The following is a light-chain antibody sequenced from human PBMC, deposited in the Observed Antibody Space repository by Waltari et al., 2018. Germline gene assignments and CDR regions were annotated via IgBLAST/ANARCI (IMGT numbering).Light chain of an antibody. CDR2: RDS. CDR3: ASWDDILIGRL. Sequence: QSVLTQPPSASAAPGQRVNLSCSGSTSHIGTTFVYRYQQLPGTAPRLVIHRDSQRPSGIPDRFSGSKSGTSASLAISGLRSEDEADYYCASWDDILIGRLFGGGTKLTVL. J-gene: IGLJ2*01. CDR1: TSHIGTTF. V-gene: IGLV1-47*01.